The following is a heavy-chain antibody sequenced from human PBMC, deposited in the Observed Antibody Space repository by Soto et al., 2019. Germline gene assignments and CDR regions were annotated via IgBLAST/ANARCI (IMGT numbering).Heavy chain of an antibody. Sequence: SETLSLTCAFYGGSFIGYYWSWIRQPPGKGLEWIGEINHSGSTNYNPSLKSRVTISVDTSKNQFSLKLSSVTAADTAVYYCARVTGSDSSGYYYTPFDYWGQGTLVTVSS. CDR2: INHSGST. CDR1: GGSFIGYY. V-gene: IGHV4-34*01. J-gene: IGHJ4*02. D-gene: IGHD3-22*01. CDR3: ARVTGSDSSGYYYTPFDY.